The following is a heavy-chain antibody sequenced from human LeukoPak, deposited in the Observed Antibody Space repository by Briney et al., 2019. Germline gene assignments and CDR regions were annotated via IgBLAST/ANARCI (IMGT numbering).Heavy chain of an antibody. V-gene: IGHV4-39*01. Sequence: SETLSLTCTVSGGSISSSSYYWGWIRQPPGKGLEWIGSIYYSGSTYYNPSLKSRVTISVDTSKNQFSLKLSSVTAADTAVYYCARLFITSFGVVSYFDYWGQGTLVTVSS. CDR3: ARLFITSFGVVSYFDY. D-gene: IGHD3-3*01. CDR2: IYYSGST. CDR1: GGSISSSSYY. J-gene: IGHJ4*02.